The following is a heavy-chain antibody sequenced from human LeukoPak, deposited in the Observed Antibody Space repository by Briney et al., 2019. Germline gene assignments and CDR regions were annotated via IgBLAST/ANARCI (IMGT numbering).Heavy chain of an antibody. CDR3: AKGTWELLFTVIGYFDY. CDR1: GFTFSSYW. D-gene: IGHD1-26*01. CDR2: ISGSGGST. Sequence: PGGSLRLSCAASGFTFSSYWTSWVRQAPGKGLEWVSAISGSGGSTYYADSVKGRFTISRDNSKNTLYLQMNSLRAEDTAVYYCAKGTWELLFTVIGYFDYWGQGTLVTVSS. V-gene: IGHV3-23*01. J-gene: IGHJ4*02.